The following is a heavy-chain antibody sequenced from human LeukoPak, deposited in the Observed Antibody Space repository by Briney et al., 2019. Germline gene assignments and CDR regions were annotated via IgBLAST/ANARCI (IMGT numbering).Heavy chain of an antibody. J-gene: IGHJ4*02. CDR3: ARDRDGYPAY. Sequence: GGSLRLSCAASRFTFSSYWMSWVRQAPGKGLEWVANIKQDGSEKYYGDSVKGRFTISRDNAKKSLFLQMNSLRAEDTAVYYCARDRDGYPAYWGQGTLVTVSS. V-gene: IGHV3-7*01. CDR2: IKQDGSEK. CDR1: RFTFSSYW. D-gene: IGHD5-24*01.